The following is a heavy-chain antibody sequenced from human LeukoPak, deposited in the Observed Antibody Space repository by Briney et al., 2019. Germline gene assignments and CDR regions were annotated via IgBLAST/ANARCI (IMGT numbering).Heavy chain of an antibody. CDR2: ISAYNGNT. J-gene: IGHJ4*02. V-gene: IGHV1-18*01. CDR1: GYTFTSYG. D-gene: IGHD3-10*02. Sequence: GASVKVSCKASGYTFTSYGISWVRQAPGQGLVWMGWISAYNGNTNYAQKLQGRVTMTTDTSTSTAYMELRSLRSDDTAVYYCARLGMFSWPSYPDYWGQGTLVTVSS. CDR3: ARLGMFSWPSYPDY.